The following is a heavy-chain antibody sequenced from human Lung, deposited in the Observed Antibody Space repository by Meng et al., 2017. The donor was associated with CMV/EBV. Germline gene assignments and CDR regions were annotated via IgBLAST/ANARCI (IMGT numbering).Heavy chain of an antibody. D-gene: IGHD3-16*01. CDR2: ISSGSSTI. V-gene: IGHV3-48*04. J-gene: IGHJ4*02. CDR1: GFTFSTYS. CDR3: AKGGGAGRSASDY. Sequence: SCAASGFTFSTYSMNWVRQAPGKGLEWISYISSGSSTIYYADSVKGRFSISRDNAEKTLYLHVNNLRGEDTAVYYCAKGGGAGRSASDYWGQGNXVTVSS.